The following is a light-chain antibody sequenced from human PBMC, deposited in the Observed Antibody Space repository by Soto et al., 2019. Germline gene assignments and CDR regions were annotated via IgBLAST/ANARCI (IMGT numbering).Light chain of an antibody. CDR1: QSVTNY. CDR3: QHRSNWPSGT. J-gene: IGKJ1*01. Sequence: EIVLTQSPATLSLSPGERATLSCRASQSVTNYLAWYQQNPSQAPRLLISDASNRATGIPARFRGSGPGTDFTLTISSLEPEDFAVYYCQHRSNWPSGTFGQGTKVEIK. V-gene: IGKV3-11*01. CDR2: DAS.